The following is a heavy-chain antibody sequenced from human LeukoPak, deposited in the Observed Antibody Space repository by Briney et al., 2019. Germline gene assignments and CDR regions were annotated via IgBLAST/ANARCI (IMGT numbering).Heavy chain of an antibody. D-gene: IGHD3-22*01. Sequence: ASVKVSCKASGYTFTSYDINWVRQATGQGLEWMGWMNPNSGNTGYAQKFQGRVTMTRNTSISTAYMELSSLRVEDTAVYYCARDRGTYYYDTTSHYDAFDIWGQGTMVTVSS. CDR3: ARDRGTYYYDTTSHYDAFDI. V-gene: IGHV1-8*01. CDR2: MNPNSGNT. CDR1: GYTFTSYD. J-gene: IGHJ3*02.